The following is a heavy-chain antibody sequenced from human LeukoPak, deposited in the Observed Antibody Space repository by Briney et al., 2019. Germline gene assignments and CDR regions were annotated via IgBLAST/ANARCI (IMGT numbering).Heavy chain of an antibody. J-gene: IGHJ4*02. D-gene: IGHD4-17*01. CDR3: AYGDTERDFDY. CDR2: ISSTSSYI. CDR1: GFTFSSYS. Sequence: GGSLRLSCAASGFTFSSYSMNWVRQAPGKGLEWVSSISSTSSYIYYADSVKGRFTISRDNAKNSLYLQMNSLRAEDTAVYYCAYGDTERDFDYWGQGTLVTVSS. V-gene: IGHV3-21*01.